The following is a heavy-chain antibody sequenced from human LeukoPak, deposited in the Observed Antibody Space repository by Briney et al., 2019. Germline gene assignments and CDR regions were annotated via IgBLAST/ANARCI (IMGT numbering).Heavy chain of an antibody. CDR2: ISGDGVST. J-gene: IGHJ4*02. CDR3: ARESGKFDY. Sequence: PGGSLRLSCVASGLPIGDFAMHWVRQAPGQGLEWVSLISGDGVSTFFADSVKGRFSISRDHSKNSLFLEMSSLRTEDTAMYYCARESGKFDYWGQGTLVAVSS. CDR1: GLPIGDFA. V-gene: IGHV3-43*02.